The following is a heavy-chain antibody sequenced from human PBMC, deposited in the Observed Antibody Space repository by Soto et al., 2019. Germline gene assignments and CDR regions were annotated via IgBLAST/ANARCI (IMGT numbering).Heavy chain of an antibody. CDR1: GFTFSGSA. Sequence: EVQLVESGGGLVQPGGSLKLSCAASGFTFSGSAMHWVRQASGKGLEWVGRIRSKANSYATAYAASVKGRFTISRDDSKNRAYLQMNSLKTEDTAVYYCTEGGWHSPPMLQHWGQGTLVTVSS. V-gene: IGHV3-73*01. CDR2: IRSKANSYAT. D-gene: IGHD6-19*01. J-gene: IGHJ1*01. CDR3: TEGGWHSPPMLQH.